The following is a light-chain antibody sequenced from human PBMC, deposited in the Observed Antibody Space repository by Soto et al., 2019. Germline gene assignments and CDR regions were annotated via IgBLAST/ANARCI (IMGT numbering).Light chain of an antibody. CDR3: QQYYSTPPT. Sequence: DIVMTQSPDSLAVSLGERATINCKSTQSVLYSSTNNNYLAWYQQKPGHPPRLLIYWASTRESGVPARFSGSGSATDFTLTISSLQAEDVAVYYCQQYYSTPPTFGGGTKVEIK. V-gene: IGKV4-1*01. CDR1: QSVLYSSTNNNY. J-gene: IGKJ4*01. CDR2: WAS.